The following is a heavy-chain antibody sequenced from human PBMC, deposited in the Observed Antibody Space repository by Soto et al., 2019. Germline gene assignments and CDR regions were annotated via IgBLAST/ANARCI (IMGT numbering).Heavy chain of an antibody. J-gene: IGHJ5*02. D-gene: IGHD3-3*01. V-gene: IGHV4-30-4*01. Sequence: SETLSLTCTVSGGSISSGDYYWSWIRQPPGKGLEWIGYIYYSGSTYYNPSLKSRVTISVDTSKNQFSLKLSSVTAADTAVYYCARGAPDITIFGVVIMARFDPWGQGTLVTVS. CDR3: ARGAPDITIFGVVIMARFDP. CDR1: GGSISSGDYY. CDR2: IYYSGST.